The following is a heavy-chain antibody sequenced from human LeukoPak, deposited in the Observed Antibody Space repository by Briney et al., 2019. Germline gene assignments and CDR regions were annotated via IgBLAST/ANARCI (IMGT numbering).Heavy chain of an antibody. CDR1: GFTFSSYE. Sequence: GGSLRLSCAASGFTFSSYEMNWVRQAPGKGLEWVSYISSSGSTIYYADSVKGRFTISRDNAKNSLYLQMNSLRAEDTAVYYCASSYSSSSCFDYWGQGTLVTVSS. CDR3: ASSYSSSSCFDY. V-gene: IGHV3-48*03. CDR2: ISSSGSTI. J-gene: IGHJ4*02. D-gene: IGHD6-6*01.